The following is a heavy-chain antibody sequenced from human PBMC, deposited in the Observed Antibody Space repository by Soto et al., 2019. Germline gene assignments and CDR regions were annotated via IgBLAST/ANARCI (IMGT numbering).Heavy chain of an antibody. Sequence: PSETLSLTCTVSGGSISSYYWSWIRQPPGKGLEWIGYIYYSGSTNYNPSLKSRVTISVDTSKNQFSLKLSSVTAADTAVYYCARGGASMVRGVIINRYYFDYWGQGTLVTVSS. V-gene: IGHV4-59*01. J-gene: IGHJ4*02. D-gene: IGHD3-10*01. CDR2: IYYSGST. CDR3: ARGGASMVRGVIINRYYFDY. CDR1: GGSISSYY.